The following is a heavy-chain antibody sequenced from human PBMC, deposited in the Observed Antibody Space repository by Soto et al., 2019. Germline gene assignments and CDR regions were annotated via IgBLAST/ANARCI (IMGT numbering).Heavy chain of an antibody. CDR2: IKKKGTT. Sequence: SETLSLTCTVSGGSISSSRCHWGWIRQPPGKGLEWISSIKKKGTTFYKQSLKNQVNLSGDTSKNQFALKLSSATAAETAVYYCARHGITGSYYDAFDIWGQGTMVTVSS. CDR3: ARHGITGSYYDAFDI. D-gene: IGHD1-26*01. V-gene: IGHV4-39*01. J-gene: IGHJ3*02. CDR1: GGSISSSRCH.